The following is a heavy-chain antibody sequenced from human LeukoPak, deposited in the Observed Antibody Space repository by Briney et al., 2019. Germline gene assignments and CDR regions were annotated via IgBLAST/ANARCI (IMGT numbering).Heavy chain of an antibody. D-gene: IGHD4-11*01. V-gene: IGHV3-21*01. J-gene: IGHJ4*02. CDR1: GFTFSSYS. Sequence: GGSLRLSCAASGFTFSSYSMNWVRQAPGKGLEWVSSISSSSSYIYHADSVKGRFTISRDNAKNSLLLQMNSLRAEDTAVYYCARGTPTTRDFDYWGQGTLVTVSS. CDR3: ARGTPTTRDFDY. CDR2: ISSSSSYI.